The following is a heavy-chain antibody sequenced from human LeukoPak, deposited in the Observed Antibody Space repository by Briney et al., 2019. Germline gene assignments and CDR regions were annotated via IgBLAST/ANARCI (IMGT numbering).Heavy chain of an antibody. J-gene: IGHJ4*02. CDR3: ARRGWNTELFEY. D-gene: IGHD1-1*01. CDR1: GYSFATYW. V-gene: IGHV5-51*01. CDR2: IYPGDSDT. Sequence: GESLKISCKGSGYSFATYWFGWLRQMPGKGLEWMGTIYPGDSDTRYSPSFQGQVTISADKSISTAYLQWSSLKASDTAMYCCARRGWNTELFEYWGQGTLVTVSS.